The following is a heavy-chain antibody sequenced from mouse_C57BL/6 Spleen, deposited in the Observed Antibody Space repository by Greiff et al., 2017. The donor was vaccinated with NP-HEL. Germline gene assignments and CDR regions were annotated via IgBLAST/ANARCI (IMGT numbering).Heavy chain of an antibody. CDR2: IDPNSGGT. Sequence: QVQLKESGAELVKPGASVKLSCKASGYTFTSYWMHWVKQRPGRGLEWIGRIDPNSGGTKYNEKFKSKATLTVDKTASTAYMQRSSLTSEDSAVYYCARADDYKIFDYWGQGTTLTGSS. CDR1: GYTFTSYW. D-gene: IGHD2-4*01. CDR3: ARADDYKIFDY. J-gene: IGHJ2*01. V-gene: IGHV1-72*01.